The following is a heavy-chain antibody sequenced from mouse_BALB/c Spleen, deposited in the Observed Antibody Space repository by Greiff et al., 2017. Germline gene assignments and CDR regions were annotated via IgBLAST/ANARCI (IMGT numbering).Heavy chain of an antibody. V-gene: IGHV1-7*01. J-gene: IGHJ2*01. CDR1: GYTFTSYW. CDR3: ARWDYYGSSFDY. Sequence: VQRVESGAELAKPGASVKMSCKASGYTFTSYWMHWVKQRPGQGLEWIGYINPSTGYTEYNQKFKDKATLTADKSSSTAYMQLSSLTSEDSAVYYCARWDYYGSSFDYWGQGTTLTVSS. D-gene: IGHD1-1*01. CDR2: INPSTGYT.